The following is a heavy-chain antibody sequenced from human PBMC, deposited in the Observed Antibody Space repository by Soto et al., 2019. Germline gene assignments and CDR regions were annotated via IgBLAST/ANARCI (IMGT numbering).Heavy chain of an antibody. CDR1: GYTFTGYY. CDR2: INPNSGGT. CDR3: AREWGDGYNYDYYYYGMDV. Sequence: SVKVSCKASGYTFTGYYMHWVRQAPGQGLEWMGWINPNSGGTNYAQKFQGRVTMTRDTSISTAYMELSRLRSDDTAVYYCAREWGDGYNYDYYYYGMDVWDQGTTVTVSS. V-gene: IGHV1-2*02. D-gene: IGHD5-12*01. J-gene: IGHJ6*02.